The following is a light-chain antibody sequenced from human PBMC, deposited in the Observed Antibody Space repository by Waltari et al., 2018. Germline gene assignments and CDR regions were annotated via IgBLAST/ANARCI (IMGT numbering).Light chain of an antibody. CDR3: AVWDDSLGGV. Sequence: QSVLTQPPSVSGTHGQRVTISCSGSNPNVGGNPANWYQQLPGTAPKLLIYNDNQGPSGVPDRFSASTSGTSASLAITGLQSEDEADYYCAVWDDSLGGVFGGGTKLTVL. CDR2: NDN. CDR1: NPNVGGNP. J-gene: IGLJ3*02. V-gene: IGLV1-44*01.